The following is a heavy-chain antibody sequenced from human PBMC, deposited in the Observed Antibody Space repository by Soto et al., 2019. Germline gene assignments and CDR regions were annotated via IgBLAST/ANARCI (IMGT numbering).Heavy chain of an antibody. Sequence: QVQLVQSGAEVKKPGSSVKVSCKASGGTFSSYAISWVRQAPGEGLEWMGGIIPIFGTANYAQKFQGRVTITADKSTSTAYMELSSLRSEDTAVYYCARQFIAVAGTPRVFDYWGQGTLVTVSS. CDR3: ARQFIAVAGTPRVFDY. D-gene: IGHD6-19*01. CDR1: GGTFSSYA. J-gene: IGHJ4*02. CDR2: IIPIFGTA. V-gene: IGHV1-69*06.